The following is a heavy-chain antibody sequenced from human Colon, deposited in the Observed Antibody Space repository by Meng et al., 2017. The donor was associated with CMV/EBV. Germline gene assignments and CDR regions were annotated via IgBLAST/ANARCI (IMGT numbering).Heavy chain of an antibody. CDR2: IYQSGSA. Sequence: SETLSLTCIVSNYSITSGDYWVWIRQPPGKGLQWIGRIYQSGSAYYHPSLKSRVTISIDKSRNQFSLRVRSVTAADTALYYCARGNLYWFGPWGQGILVTVSS. CDR3: ARGNLYWFGP. J-gene: IGHJ5*01. CDR1: NYSITSGDY. V-gene: IGHV4-38-2*02. D-gene: IGHD2/OR15-2a*01.